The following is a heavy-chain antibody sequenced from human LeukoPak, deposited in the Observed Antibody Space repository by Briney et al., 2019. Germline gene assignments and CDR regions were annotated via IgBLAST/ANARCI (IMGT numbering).Heavy chain of an antibody. Sequence: ETLSLTCTVSGGSISSYYWSWVRQAPGKGLEWVSVIYSGGSTYYADSVKGRFTFSRDTSKNMLYLQMNSLRAEDTALYYCARDLKGPLRWFGELGYWGQGTLVTVSS. V-gene: IGHV3-66*01. D-gene: IGHD3-10*01. CDR1: GGSISSYY. J-gene: IGHJ4*02. CDR3: ARDLKGPLRWFGELGY. CDR2: IYSGGST.